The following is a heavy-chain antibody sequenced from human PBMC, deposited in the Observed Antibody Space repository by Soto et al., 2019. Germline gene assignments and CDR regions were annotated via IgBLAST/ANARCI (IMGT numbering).Heavy chain of an antibody. D-gene: IGHD3-22*01. J-gene: IGHJ4*02. CDR1: GFTFSSYG. CDR2: ISYDGSNK. V-gene: IGHV3-30*18. CDR3: AKEDDSSGYDY. Sequence: ESGGGVVQPGRSLRLSCAASGFTFSSYGMHWVRQAPGKGLEWVAVISYDGSNKYYADSVKGRFTISRDNSKNTLYLQMNSLRAEDTAVYYCAKEDDSSGYDYWGQGTLVTVSS.